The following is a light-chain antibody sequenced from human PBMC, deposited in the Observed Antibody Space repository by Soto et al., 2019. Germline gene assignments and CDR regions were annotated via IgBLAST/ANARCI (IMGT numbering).Light chain of an antibody. V-gene: IGKV3-15*01. CDR2: DAS. Sequence: EIVMTQSPGTLSLSPGERVTLSCRASQRVNNKLVWYQRKPGQAPRLLIYDASTRATGVPGRFSASGSGTEFTLTISSLQSEGFALYYCQQYNNWPWTFGQGTKVEIK. CDR3: QQYNNWPWT. CDR1: QRVNNK. J-gene: IGKJ1*01.